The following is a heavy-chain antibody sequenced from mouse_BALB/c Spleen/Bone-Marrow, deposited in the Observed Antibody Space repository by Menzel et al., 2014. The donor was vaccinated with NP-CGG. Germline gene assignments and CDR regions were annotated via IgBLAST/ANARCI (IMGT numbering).Heavy chain of an antibody. CDR3: ARDYYGSSFDY. CDR2: IYPGDGDT. Sequence: AQLQQSGPELVKSGASVKISCKASGYAFSSSWMNWVKQRPGQGLEWIGRIYPGDGDTNYNGKFKGKATLTADKSSSTAYMQFSSLTSVDSAVYFCARDYYGSSFDYLSQGTTLTVSS. CDR1: GYAFSSSW. D-gene: IGHD1-1*01. J-gene: IGHJ2*01. V-gene: IGHV1-82*01.